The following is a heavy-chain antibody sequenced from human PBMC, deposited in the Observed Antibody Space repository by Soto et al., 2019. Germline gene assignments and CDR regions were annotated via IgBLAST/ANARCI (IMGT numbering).Heavy chain of an antibody. CDR2: IYYSGTT. V-gene: IGHV4-31*03. J-gene: IGHJ6*02. CDR1: GGSISSAGYY. CDR3: ARGYRDFGGGYYHYYGMDV. D-gene: IGHD3-16*01. Sequence: PSETLSLTCSVSGGSISSAGYYWSWIRQQPGKGLEWIGYIYYSGTTYYNPSLQSRVIISVDTSQNQLSLRLTSVTAADTAVYFCARGYRDFGGGYYHYYGMDVWGQGTTVTVSS.